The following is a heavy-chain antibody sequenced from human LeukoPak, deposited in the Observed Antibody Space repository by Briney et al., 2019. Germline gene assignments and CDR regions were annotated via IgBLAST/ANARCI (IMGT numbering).Heavy chain of an antibody. D-gene: IGHD5-12*01. J-gene: IGHJ6*03. V-gene: IGHV3-30*18. CDR1: GFTFSSYG. CDR3: AKAGNSGYDWGYYMDV. Sequence: GGSLRLSCAASGFTFSSYGMHWVRQAPGKGLEWVAVISYDGSNKYYADSVKGRFTISRDNSKNTLYLQMNSMRAEDTAVYYCAKAGNSGYDWGYYMDVWGKGTTVTVSS. CDR2: ISYDGSNK.